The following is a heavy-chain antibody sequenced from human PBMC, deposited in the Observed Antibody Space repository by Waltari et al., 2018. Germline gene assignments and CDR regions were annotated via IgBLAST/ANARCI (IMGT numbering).Heavy chain of an antibody. V-gene: IGHV4-59*01. CDR3: ARDRGLESRDGPEYYFDY. CDR1: GGSIASYF. Sequence: QVQLQQSGPGLVKPSETLSLTCSVPGGSIASYFWSWIRQPPGKGLESIGYIYSSGTSNSNPSLKSRVTISVDKSKNQFSLKLSSVTAADTAVYYCARDRGLESRDGPEYYFDYWGQGTLVTVSS. D-gene: IGHD3-10*01. CDR2: IYSSGTS. J-gene: IGHJ4*02.